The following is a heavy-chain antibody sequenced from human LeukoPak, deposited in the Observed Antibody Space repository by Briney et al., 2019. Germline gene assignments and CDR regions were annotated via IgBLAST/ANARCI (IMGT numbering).Heavy chain of an antibody. CDR2: VRQDGSET. V-gene: IGHV3-7*04. CDR3: ARDMYYYDSGSYYDLPDY. Sequence: PGGSLRLSCAASGFTFSSCWMSWVRQAPGKGLQWVANVRQDGSETYYVDSVKGRFTISRDNAKNSLYLQMNSLRAEDTAVYYCARDMYYYDSGSYYDLPDYWGQGTLVTVSS. CDR1: GFTFSSCW. D-gene: IGHD3-10*01. J-gene: IGHJ4*02.